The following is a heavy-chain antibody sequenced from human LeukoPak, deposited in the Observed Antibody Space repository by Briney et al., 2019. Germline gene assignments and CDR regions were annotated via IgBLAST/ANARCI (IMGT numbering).Heavy chain of an antibody. D-gene: IGHD3-9*01. Sequence: GGSLRLSCAASGFTFSRYMNWVRPAPGKGLEWVSSISSTRSYIYYADSVKGRFTISRDNAKTSLYLQMNSLRADDTAVYYCARGQSRYFDWYLGFFDYWGQGTLVTVSS. CDR1: GFTFSRY. J-gene: IGHJ4*02. CDR3: ARGQSRYFDWYLGFFDY. CDR2: ISSTRSYI. V-gene: IGHV3-21*01.